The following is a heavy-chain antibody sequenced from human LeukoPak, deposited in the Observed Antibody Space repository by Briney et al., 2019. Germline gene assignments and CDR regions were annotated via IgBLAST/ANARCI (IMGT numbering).Heavy chain of an antibody. D-gene: IGHD3-10*01. V-gene: IGHV3-21*04. CDR2: ISSSSSYI. J-gene: IGHJ5*02. CDR3: ARDARPSYYYGSGSLHNWFDP. Sequence: GGSLRLSCAASGFTFSSYSMNWVRQAPGKGLEWVSSISSSSSYIYYADSVKGRFTISRDNAKNSLYLQMNSLRAEDTAVYYCARDARPSYYYGSGSLHNWFDPWGQGTLVTASS. CDR1: GFTFSSYS.